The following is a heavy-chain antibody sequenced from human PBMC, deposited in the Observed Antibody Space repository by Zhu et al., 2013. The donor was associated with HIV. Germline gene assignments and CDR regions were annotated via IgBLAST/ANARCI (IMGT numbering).Heavy chain of an antibody. CDR2: ISAHNGDT. D-gene: IGHD1-1*01. CDR3: AREVERIVDY. Sequence: QLVQSGPEVKEPGASVKISCKTSGFTFTNFGFNWVRQAPGQGLEWLGWISAHNGDTKSAQRVQGRLTMTRDTSARTVYMELSSLRSEDTALYFCAREVERIVDYWGQGTLVTVSS. J-gene: IGHJ4*02. CDR1: GFTFTNFG. V-gene: IGHV1-18*01.